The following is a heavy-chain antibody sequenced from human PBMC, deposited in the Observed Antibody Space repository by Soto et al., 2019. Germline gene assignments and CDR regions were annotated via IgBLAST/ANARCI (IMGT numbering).Heavy chain of an antibody. CDR2: ISSSGSTI. J-gene: IGHJ3*02. V-gene: IGHV3-11*01. CDR3: ARGRRYFDWPYDAFDI. CDR1: GFTFSDYY. D-gene: IGHD3-9*01. Sequence: GGSLRLSCAASGFTFSDYYMSWIRQAPGKGLEWVSYISSSGSTIYYADSVKGRFTTSRDNAKNSLYLQMNSLRAEDTVVYYCARGRRYFDWPYDAFDILGQGKIVTVSS.